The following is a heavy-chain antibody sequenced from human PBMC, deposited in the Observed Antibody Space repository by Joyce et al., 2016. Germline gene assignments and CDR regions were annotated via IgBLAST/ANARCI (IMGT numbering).Heavy chain of an antibody. CDR3: ATSLPSRVGGFQFFGMDV. Sequence: HLQESGPGLVKPSETLSLTCTISGDSFSGTSYYWSWIRQSPGKGMEWLGLIDNSETPHYNPSLGGRLRISVGAAKKQFSLRLTSVPSADTAVYYCATSLPSRVGGFQFFGMDVWGQGTTVIVS. V-gene: IGHV4-61*01. J-gene: IGHJ6*02. CDR2: IDNSETP. D-gene: IGHD3-10*01. CDR1: GDSFSGTSYY.